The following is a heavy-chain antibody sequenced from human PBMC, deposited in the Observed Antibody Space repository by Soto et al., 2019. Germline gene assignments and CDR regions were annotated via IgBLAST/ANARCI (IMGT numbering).Heavy chain of an antibody. Sequence: GGSLRLSCAASGFTLSTSWMHWVRQGPGKGLVWVSRISGDGTRTNYADSVGGRFTVSRDNAKNTLYLQINSLTAEDTAVYYCARGTLTSIDMVDYWGQGTLVTVSS. V-gene: IGHV3-74*01. D-gene: IGHD2-21*01. CDR2: ISGDGTRT. CDR3: ARGTLTSIDMVDY. J-gene: IGHJ4*02. CDR1: GFTLSTSW.